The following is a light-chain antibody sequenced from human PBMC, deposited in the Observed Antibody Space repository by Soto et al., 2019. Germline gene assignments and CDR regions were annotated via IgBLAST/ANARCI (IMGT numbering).Light chain of an antibody. V-gene: IGKV4-1*01. J-gene: IGKJ4*01. CDR2: WAS. CDR1: QSVLYSSNNKNY. Sequence: DIVMTQSPDSLAVSLGERATINCKSSQSVLYSSNNKNYLAWYQKKPGQPPKLLIYWASTRESGVPDRFSGSGSATDFTLTIISLQAEDVAVYYCQQYYSTPRLTFGGGTKVEIK. CDR3: QQYYSTPRLT.